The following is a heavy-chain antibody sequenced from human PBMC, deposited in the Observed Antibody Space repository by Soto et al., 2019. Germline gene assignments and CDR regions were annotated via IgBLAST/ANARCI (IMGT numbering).Heavy chain of an antibody. D-gene: IGHD3-10*01. CDR3: ARPNGESMRYYHGMDV. CDR1: GFTFSDYY. J-gene: IGHJ6*02. Sequence: QVQLVESGGGLVKPGGSLTLSCVASGFTFSDYYMAWIRQTPGKGLEWVSYTSVDGGDRFYADSVKGRFTISRDNARKSLSLQMNSLRDEDTAVYYSARPNGESMRYYHGMDVWGQGTTVSVSS. V-gene: IGHV3-11*01. CDR2: TSVDGGDR.